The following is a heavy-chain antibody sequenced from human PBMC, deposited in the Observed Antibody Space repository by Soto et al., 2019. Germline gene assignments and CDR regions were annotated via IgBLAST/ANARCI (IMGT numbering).Heavy chain of an antibody. D-gene: IGHD2-2*02. CDR2: IIPSCGST. V-gene: IGHV1-46*01. CDR1: GGTFSSYA. Sequence: GASVKVSCKASGGTFSSYAISWVRQAPGQGLEWMGIIIPSCGSTSYAQKFQGRVTMTRDTSTSTVYMELSSLRSEDTAVYYCARSNTQLPRGYYYGMDVWGQGTTVTVSS. J-gene: IGHJ6*02. CDR3: ARSNTQLPRGYYYGMDV.